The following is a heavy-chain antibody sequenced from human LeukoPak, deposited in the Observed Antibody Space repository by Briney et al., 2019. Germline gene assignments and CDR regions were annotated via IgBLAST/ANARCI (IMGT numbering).Heavy chain of an antibody. CDR1: GSSFSRYW. Sequence: TGGSLRLSCAASGSSFSRYWMSWVRQAPGKGLEWVANIKEDGSEKYYVDSVKGRFTISRDNAKNSLYLQMNSLRAEDTAVYYCDVSGLDYWGQGTLVTVSS. CDR3: DVSGLDY. V-gene: IGHV3-7*01. CDR2: IKEDGSEK. J-gene: IGHJ4*02. D-gene: IGHD3-3*01.